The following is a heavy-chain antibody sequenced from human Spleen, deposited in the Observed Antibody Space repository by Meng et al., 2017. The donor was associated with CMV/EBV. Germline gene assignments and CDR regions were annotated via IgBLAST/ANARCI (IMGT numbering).Heavy chain of an antibody. CDR2: IKQDGSEK. CDR3: ARDQGSSGWYGDAFDI. CDR1: GFSFSMDW. J-gene: IGHJ3*02. Sequence: GGSLRLSCAASGFSFSMDWMSWVRQAPGKGLEWVANIKQDGSEKYYVDSVKGRFTISRDNAKNSLYLQMNSLRAEDTAVYYCARDQGSSGWYGDAFDIWGQGTMVTVSS. D-gene: IGHD6-19*01. V-gene: IGHV3-7*01.